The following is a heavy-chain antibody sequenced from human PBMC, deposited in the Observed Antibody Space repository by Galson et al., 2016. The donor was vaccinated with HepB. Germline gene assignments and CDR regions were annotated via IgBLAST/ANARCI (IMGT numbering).Heavy chain of an antibody. CDR1: GFTFSNSE. V-gene: IGHV3-23*01. D-gene: IGHD3-22*01. Sequence: SLRLSCAASGFTFSNSEMNWVRQAPGRGLEWVSGISGSGYSKYYRDSVRGRFTISRDNSRNTPYLQMNSLRAEDTAVYHCYYEGFWGQGTLVTVSS. CDR2: ISGSGYSK. CDR3: YYEGF. J-gene: IGHJ4*02.